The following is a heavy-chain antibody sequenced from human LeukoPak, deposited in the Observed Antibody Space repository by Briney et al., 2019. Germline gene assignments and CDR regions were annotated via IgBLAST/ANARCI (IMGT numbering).Heavy chain of an antibody. D-gene: IGHD2-2*01. J-gene: IGHJ5*02. CDR3: ARERDIAVVPAAANWFDP. Sequence: GASVKVSCKASGYTFTSYYMHWVRQAPGQGLEWMGWITAYNGNTNYAQKFQDRVSMTTDSSTTTAYMELRGLRSDDTAVYYCARERDIAVVPAAANWFDPWGQGTLVTVSS. CDR2: ITAYNGNT. V-gene: IGHV1-18*04. CDR1: GYTFTSYY.